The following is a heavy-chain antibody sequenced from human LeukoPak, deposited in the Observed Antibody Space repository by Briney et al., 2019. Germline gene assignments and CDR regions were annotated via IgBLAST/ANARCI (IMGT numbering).Heavy chain of an antibody. CDR3: AKIHYYGSGSPDY. CDR2: ISGGGEGT. CDR1: GFTFSSYV. D-gene: IGHD3-10*01. V-gene: IGHV3-23*01. Sequence: PGGSLRLSCAASGFTFSSYVMSWVRQAPGKGLEWVSDISGGGEGTYYADTVKGRFTISRDNSKNTLYLQMNSLRAEDTAVYYCAKIHYYGSGSPDYWGQGTLVTVSS. J-gene: IGHJ4*02.